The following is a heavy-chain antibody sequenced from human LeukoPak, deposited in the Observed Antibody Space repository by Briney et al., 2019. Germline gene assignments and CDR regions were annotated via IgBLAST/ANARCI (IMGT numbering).Heavy chain of an antibody. D-gene: IGHD3-3*02. CDR2: INHSGST. J-gene: IGHJ4*02. CDR3: ARASLVFALSV. V-gene: IGHV4-34*01. Sequence: SETLSLTCAVYGGSFSGYYWSWIRQPPGKGLEWIGEINHSGSTNYNPSLKSRVTISVDTSKNQFSLKLSSVTAADTAVYYCARASLVFALSVWGQGTLVTVSS. CDR1: GGSFSGYY.